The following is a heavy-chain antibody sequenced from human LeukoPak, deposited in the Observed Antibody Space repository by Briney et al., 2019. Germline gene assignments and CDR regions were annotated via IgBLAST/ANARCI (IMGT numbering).Heavy chain of an antibody. CDR1: GFTFSSYS. V-gene: IGHV3-21*01. CDR3: ARGGSSLFVEFDY. CDR2: ISSSSSYI. Sequence: GGSLRLSCAASGFTFSSYSMNWVRQAPGKGLEWVSSISSSSSYIYYADSVKGRFNISRDNAKNSLYLQMNSLRAEDTAVYYCARGGSSLFVEFDYWGQGTLVTVSS. J-gene: IGHJ4*02. D-gene: IGHD6-6*01.